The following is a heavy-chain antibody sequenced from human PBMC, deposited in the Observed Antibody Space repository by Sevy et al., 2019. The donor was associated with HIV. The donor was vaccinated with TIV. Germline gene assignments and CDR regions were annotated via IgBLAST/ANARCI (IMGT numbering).Heavy chain of an antibody. V-gene: IGHV3-23*01. D-gene: IGHD2-15*01. CDR3: AKGGGSSSSYGMDV. CDR2: ISGSGGST. CDR1: GFTFSSYV. J-gene: IGHJ6*02. Sequence: GGSLRLSCAASGFTFSSYVMSWVRQAPGKGLEWVSAISGSGGSTYYADSVKGRFTISRDNSKNTLYLQMNSLRAEATAVYYCAKGGGSSSSYGMDVWGQGTTVTVSS.